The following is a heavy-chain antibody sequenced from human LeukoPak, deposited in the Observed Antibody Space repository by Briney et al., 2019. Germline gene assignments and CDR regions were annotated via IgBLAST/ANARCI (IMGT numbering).Heavy chain of an antibody. D-gene: IGHD5-12*01. CDR2: IYYSGST. Sequence: TSETLSLTCTVSGGSISSSSYYWGWIRQPPGKGLEWIGSIYYSGSTYYNPSLKSRVTISVDTSKNQFSLKLSSVTAADTAVYYCARAIGLVATTYYFDYWGQGTLVTVSS. CDR1: GGSISSSSYY. J-gene: IGHJ4*02. V-gene: IGHV4-39*07. CDR3: ARAIGLVATTYYFDY.